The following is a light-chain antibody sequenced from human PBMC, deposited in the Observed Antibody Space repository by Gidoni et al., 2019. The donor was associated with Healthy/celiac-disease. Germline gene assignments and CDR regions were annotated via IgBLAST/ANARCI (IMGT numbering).Light chain of an antibody. CDR1: QDISNY. J-gene: IGKJ4*01. CDR2: DAS. Sequence: DIQMTQSPSSLSASVGDRVTITCQASQDISNYLNWYQQKPGKAPKLLIYDASNLETGVPSRFSGSGSGTDFTVTISSLQPEDTATYYCQQYDNLPLTCGGGTKVEIK. V-gene: IGKV1-33*01. CDR3: QQYDNLPLT.